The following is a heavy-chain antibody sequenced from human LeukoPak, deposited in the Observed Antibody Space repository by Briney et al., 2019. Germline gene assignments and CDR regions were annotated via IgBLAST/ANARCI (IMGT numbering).Heavy chain of an antibody. CDR3: ARAGYCGGDCYSDY. Sequence: SVKVSCKASGGTFSSYAISRVRQAPGQGLEWMGGIIPIFGTANYAQKFQGRVTITADESTSTAYMELSSLRSEDTAVYYCARAGYCGGDCYSDYWGQGTLVTVSS. CDR2: IIPIFGTA. CDR1: GGTFSSYA. D-gene: IGHD2-21*01. J-gene: IGHJ4*02. V-gene: IGHV1-69*01.